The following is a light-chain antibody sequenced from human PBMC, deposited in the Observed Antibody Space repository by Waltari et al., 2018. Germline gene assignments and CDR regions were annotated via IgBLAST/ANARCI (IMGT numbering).Light chain of an antibody. CDR1: QSVSSY. CDR3: QQRSNWLP. CDR2: DAS. J-gene: IGKJ2*01. V-gene: IGKV3-11*01. Sequence: IVLTQSPATLSLSPGERATISCRASQSVSSYLAWYQQKPGQAPRLLIYDASNRATGIPARFSGSGSGTDFTLTISSLEPEDFAVYYCQQRSNWLPFGQGTKLEIK.